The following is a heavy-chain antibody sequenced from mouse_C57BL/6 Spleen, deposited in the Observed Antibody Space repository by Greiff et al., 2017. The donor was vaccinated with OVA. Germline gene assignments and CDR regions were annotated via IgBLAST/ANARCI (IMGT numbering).Heavy chain of an antibody. V-gene: IGHV1-50*01. CDR2: IDPSDSYT. J-gene: IGHJ2*01. CDR1: GYTFTSYW. CDR3: AKGRGFDY. Sequence: QVQLQQPGAELVKPGASVKLSCKASGYTFTSYWMQWVKQRPGQGLKWIGEIDPSDSYTNYNQKFKGKATLTVDTSSSTAYMQLSSLTSEDSAVYYCAKGRGFDYWGQGTTLTVSS.